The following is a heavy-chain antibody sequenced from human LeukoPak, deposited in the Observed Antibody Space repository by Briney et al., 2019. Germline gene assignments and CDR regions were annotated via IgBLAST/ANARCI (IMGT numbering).Heavy chain of an antibody. J-gene: IGHJ3*02. CDR1: GYTFTSYG. CDR2: ISAYNGNT. Sequence: ASVKVSCKASGYTFTSYGISWVRQAPGQGLEWMGWISAYNGNTNYAQKLQGRVTMTTDTSTSTAYMELRSLRSDDTAVYYCARPLDSSGEDAFDIWGQGTMVTVSS. CDR3: ARPLDSSGEDAFDI. D-gene: IGHD3-22*01. V-gene: IGHV1-18*01.